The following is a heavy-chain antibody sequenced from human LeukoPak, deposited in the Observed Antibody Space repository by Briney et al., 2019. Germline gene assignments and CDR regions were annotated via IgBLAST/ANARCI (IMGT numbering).Heavy chain of an antibody. D-gene: IGHD6-13*01. J-gene: IGHJ4*02. CDR3: ARDSIAANFDY. V-gene: IGHV3-7*03. CDR1: GFTFSSYW. CDR2: IKQDGSEK. Sequence: QPGGSLRLSCAASGFTFSSYWMSWVRQAPGKGLEWVANIKQDGSEKYYVDSVKGRFTISRDNAKNSLYLQMNSLGAEDTAVYYCARDSIAANFDYWGQGTLVTVSS.